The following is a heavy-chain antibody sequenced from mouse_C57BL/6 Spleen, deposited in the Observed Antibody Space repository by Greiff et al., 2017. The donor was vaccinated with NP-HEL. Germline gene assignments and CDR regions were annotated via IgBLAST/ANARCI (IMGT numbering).Heavy chain of an antibody. Sequence: QVQLQQPGAELVMPGASVKLSCKASGYTFTSYWMHWVKQRPGQGLEWIGGIDPSDSYTNYNQKFKGKSTLTVDKSSSTAYMQLSSLTSEDSAVYYCARPYYSNYDYAMDYWGQGTSVTVSS. CDR2: IDPSDSYT. CDR1: GYTFTSYW. V-gene: IGHV1-69*01. D-gene: IGHD2-5*01. J-gene: IGHJ4*01. CDR3: ARPYYSNYDYAMDY.